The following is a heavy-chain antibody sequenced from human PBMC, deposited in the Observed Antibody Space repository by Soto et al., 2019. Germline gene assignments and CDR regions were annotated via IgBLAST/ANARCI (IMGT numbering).Heavy chain of an antibody. CDR1: GYTFTSYG. V-gene: IGHV1-18*01. CDR3: ARDFWDITGNRAETRRYYYYYMDV. D-gene: IGHD1-20*01. Sequence: ASVKVSCKASGYTFTSYGISWVRQAPGQGLEWMGWISAYNGNTNYAQKLQGRVTMTTDTSTSTAYIELRSLRSDDTAVYYCARDFWDITGNRAETRRYYYYYMDVWGKGTTVTVSS. J-gene: IGHJ6*03. CDR2: ISAYNGNT.